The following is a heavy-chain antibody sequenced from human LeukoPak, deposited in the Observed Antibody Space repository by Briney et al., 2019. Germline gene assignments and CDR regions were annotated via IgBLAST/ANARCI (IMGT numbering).Heavy chain of an antibody. D-gene: IGHD1-26*01. CDR3: ARGRYSESPFDY. CDR2: INPNSGGT. J-gene: IGHJ4*02. V-gene: IGHV1-2*02. Sequence: ASVKVSCKASGYTFTGYYMRWVRQAPGQGLEWMGWINPNSGGTNYAQKFQGRVTMTRDTSISTAYMELSRLRSDDTAVYYCARGRYSESPFDYWGQGTLVTVSS. CDR1: GYTFTGYY.